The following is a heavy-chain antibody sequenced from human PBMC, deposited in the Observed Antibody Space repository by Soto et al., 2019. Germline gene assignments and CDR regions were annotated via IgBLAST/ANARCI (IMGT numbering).Heavy chain of an antibody. Sequence: QVQVAQSGAEVKRPGASVKVSCWASGYPFTNFYIHWVRQAPGQGLEWMGIINPSGGSTAYAQKFLGRVTMTRYTSTSTVYMEVSSLRSEDTAVYYCARADYYGSSGYHLDYWGQGTLVTVSS. CDR1: GYPFTNFY. CDR2: INPSGGST. V-gene: IGHV1-46*01. D-gene: IGHD3-22*01. CDR3: ARADYYGSSGYHLDY. J-gene: IGHJ4*02.